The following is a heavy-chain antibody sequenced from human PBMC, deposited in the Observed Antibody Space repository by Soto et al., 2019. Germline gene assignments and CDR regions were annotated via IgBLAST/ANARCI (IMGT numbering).Heavy chain of an antibody. D-gene: IGHD3-10*01. CDR2: VYSSGTT. V-gene: IGHV4-4*07. CDR1: GGSINSYW. CDR3: TRDIGSYAYGEGY. Sequence: SETLSLTCSVSGGSINSYWWSWIRQPAGKGLEWIGRVYSSGTTDYNPSLNSRATLSVETSKNQFSLKLSSVTAADTAVYYCTRDIGSYAYGEGYWGQGTLVTVSS. J-gene: IGHJ4*02.